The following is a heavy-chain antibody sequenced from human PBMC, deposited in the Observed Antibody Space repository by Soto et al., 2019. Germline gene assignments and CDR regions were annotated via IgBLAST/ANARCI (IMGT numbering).Heavy chain of an antibody. CDR3: AKDRDTRYFDWLSGGFDY. V-gene: IGHV3-23*01. J-gene: IGHJ4*02. CDR2: ISGSGGST. D-gene: IGHD3-9*01. CDR1: GFTFSSYA. Sequence: GGSLRLSCAASGFTFSSYAMSWVRQAPGKGLEWVSAISGSGGSTYYADSVKGRFTISRDNSKNTLYLQMNSLRAEDTAVYYCAKDRDTRYFDWLSGGFDYWGQGTLVTVSS.